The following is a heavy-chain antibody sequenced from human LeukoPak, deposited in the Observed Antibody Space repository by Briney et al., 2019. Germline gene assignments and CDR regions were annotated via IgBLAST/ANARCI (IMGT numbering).Heavy chain of an antibody. CDR2: IYSGGST. J-gene: IGHJ5*02. Sequence: GGSLRLSCAASGFTFSSYAMSWVRQAPGKGLEWVSVIYSGGSTYYADSVKGRFTISRDNSKNTLYLQMNSLRAEDTAVYYCARVSPYYDWGFDPWGQGTLVTVSS. CDR3: ARVSPYYDWGFDP. V-gene: IGHV3-53*01. D-gene: IGHD3-22*01. CDR1: GFTFSSYA.